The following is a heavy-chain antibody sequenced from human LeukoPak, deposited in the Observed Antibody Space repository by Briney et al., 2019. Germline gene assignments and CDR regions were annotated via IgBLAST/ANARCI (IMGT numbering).Heavy chain of an antibody. CDR2: IYPGDSDT. CDR1: GYSFTSYW. Sequence: GGSLRLSCKGSGYSFTSYWIGWVRQMPGKGLEWMGIIYPGDSDTRYSPSFQGQVTISADKSISTAHLQWSSLKASDTAMYYCARSTQWLVPYYFDYWGQGTLVTVSS. V-gene: IGHV5-51*01. D-gene: IGHD6-19*01. J-gene: IGHJ4*02. CDR3: ARSTQWLVPYYFDY.